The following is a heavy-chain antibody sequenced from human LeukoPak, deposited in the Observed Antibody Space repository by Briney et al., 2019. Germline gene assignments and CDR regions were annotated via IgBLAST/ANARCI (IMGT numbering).Heavy chain of an antibody. J-gene: IGHJ1*01. CDR2: IYYSDST. Sequence: SETLSLTCTVSGGSISNYFWSWIRQPPGKGLECIGYIYYSDSTNYNPSLKSRVTVSVDTSKNQFSLKLSSVTAADTAVYYCARPYSSGWNHMADFQYWGQGTLVTVSS. V-gene: IGHV4-59*01. D-gene: IGHD6-19*01. CDR1: GGSISNYF. CDR3: ARPYSSGWNHMADFQY.